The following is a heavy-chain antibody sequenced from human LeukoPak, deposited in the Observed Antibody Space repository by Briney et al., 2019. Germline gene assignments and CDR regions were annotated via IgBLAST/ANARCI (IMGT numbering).Heavy chain of an antibody. Sequence: GESLKISCKGSGYSFTSYWIGWVRQMPGKGLEWMGIIYPGDSDARYSPSFQGQVTISADKSISTAYLQWSSLKASDTAMYYCARRPAYCSSTSCYYLDYWGQGTLVTVSS. V-gene: IGHV5-51*01. J-gene: IGHJ4*02. CDR1: GYSFTSYW. CDR3: ARRPAYCSSTSCYYLDY. D-gene: IGHD2-2*01. CDR2: IYPGDSDA.